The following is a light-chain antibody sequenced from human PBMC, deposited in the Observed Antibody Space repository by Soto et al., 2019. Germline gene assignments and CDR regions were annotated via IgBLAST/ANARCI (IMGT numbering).Light chain of an antibody. CDR1: SSDVGGYNY. J-gene: IGLJ1*01. V-gene: IGLV2-14*01. Sequence: QSVLTQPASVSGSPGQSITISCTGTSSDVGGYNYVSWYQQHPGKAPKLMIYEVSNRPSGVSNRFSGSKSGNTASLNISGLQAEDEADYYCSSYTSSSTLVIFGTGTKVTVL. CDR3: SSYTSSSTLVI. CDR2: EVS.